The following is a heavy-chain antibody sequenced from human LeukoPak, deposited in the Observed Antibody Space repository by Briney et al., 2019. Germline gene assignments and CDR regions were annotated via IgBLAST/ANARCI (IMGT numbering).Heavy chain of an antibody. CDR2: ISWNSGSI. CDR3: AKDSHRYSSSWEKYFQH. J-gene: IGHJ1*01. V-gene: IGHV3-9*01. D-gene: IGHD6-13*01. Sequence: GGSLRLSCAASGFTFDDYAMHWVRQAPGKGLEWVSGISWNSGSIVYADSVKGRFTISRDNAKNSLYLQMNSLRAEDTALYYCAKDSHRYSSSWEKYFQHWGQGTLVTVSS. CDR1: GFTFDDYA.